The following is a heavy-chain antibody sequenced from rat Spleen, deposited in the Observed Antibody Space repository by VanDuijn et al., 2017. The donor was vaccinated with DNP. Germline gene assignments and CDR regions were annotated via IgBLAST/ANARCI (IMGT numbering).Heavy chain of an antibody. D-gene: IGHD1-4*01. V-gene: IGHV5-29*01. CDR3: ARGNYPGINTFDY. CDR2: ISYDGSST. Sequence: EVQLVESGGGLVQPGRSLKLSCAASGFTFNNYDMAWVRQAPTKGLEWVASISYDGSSTYYRDSVKGRFTISRDTAKSTLCLQMDSLRSEDTATYYCARGNYPGINTFDYWGQGVMVTVSS. J-gene: IGHJ2*01. CDR1: GFTFNNYD.